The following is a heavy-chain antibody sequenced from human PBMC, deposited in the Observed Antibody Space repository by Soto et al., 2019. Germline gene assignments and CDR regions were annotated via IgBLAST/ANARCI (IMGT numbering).Heavy chain of an antibody. Sequence: QVQLQESGPGLVKPSETLSLMCTVSGGSISSYYWSWIRQPPGKGLEWIGYIYYSGSTNYNPSLKSRVTISVDTSKNQFSLKLSSVTAADTAVYYCARDQVLYDAFYIWGQGTMVTVSS. CDR1: GGSISSYY. CDR2: IYYSGST. V-gene: IGHV4-59*01. J-gene: IGHJ3*02. D-gene: IGHD3-16*01. CDR3: ARDQVLYDAFYI.